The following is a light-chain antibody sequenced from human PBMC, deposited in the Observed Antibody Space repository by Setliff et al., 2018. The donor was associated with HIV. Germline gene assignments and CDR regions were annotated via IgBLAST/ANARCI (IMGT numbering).Light chain of an antibody. V-gene: IGLV2-14*03. J-gene: IGLJ1*01. CDR2: EVS. CDR3: SSYTTTSTTV. CDR1: RSDVGGYNP. Sequence: QSALTQPASVSGSPGQSITISCTGTRSDVGGYNPVSWYQQHPGKVPKVLIYEVSNRPSGVSNRFSGSKSGNTASPTISGLQADDEADYYCSSYTTTSTTVFGTGTKVTVL.